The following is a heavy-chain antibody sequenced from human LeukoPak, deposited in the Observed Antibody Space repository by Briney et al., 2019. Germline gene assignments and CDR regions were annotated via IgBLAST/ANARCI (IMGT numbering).Heavy chain of an antibody. CDR2: IKLDGSEK. CDR3: ARDLQGLDY. Sequence: PGGSLRLSCAASGFIFSDYWMSWVRQAPGKGLEWVANIKLDGSEKYYVDSVKGRITISRDNAKDSLYLQMNSLRREDTAVYYCARDLQGLDYWGQGTLVTVSS. J-gene: IGHJ4*02. V-gene: IGHV3-7*01. CDR1: GFIFSDYW.